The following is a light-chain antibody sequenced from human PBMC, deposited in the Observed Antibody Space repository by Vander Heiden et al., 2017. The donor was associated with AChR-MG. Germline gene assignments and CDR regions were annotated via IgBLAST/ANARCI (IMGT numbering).Light chain of an antibody. J-gene: IGKJ2*01. CDR1: LSISNN. CDR3: QQASNGPPEYP. Sequence: EIVMTQSPATLSVSPGERATLSCRASLSISNNLVWYQQKPGQAPRLLIYGASTRATGIPDRFSGSGSGTEFTLTISSLQSEDFAVYYCQQASNGPPEYPFGQGTKVEIK. V-gene: IGKV3-15*01. CDR2: GAS.